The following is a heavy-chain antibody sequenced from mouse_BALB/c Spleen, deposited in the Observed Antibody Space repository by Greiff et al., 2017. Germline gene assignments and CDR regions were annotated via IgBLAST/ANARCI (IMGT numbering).Heavy chain of an antibody. D-gene: IGHD2-3*01. V-gene: IGHV1-80*01. J-gene: IGHJ2*01. CDR3: ARADGYFLHFDY. Sequence: LVESGAELVRPGSSVKISCKASGYAFSSYWMNWVKQRPGQGLEWIGQIYPGDGDTNYNGKFKGKATLTADKSSSTAYMQLSSLTSEDSAVYFCARADGYFLHFDYWGQGTTLTVSS. CDR1: GYAFSSYW. CDR2: IYPGDGDT.